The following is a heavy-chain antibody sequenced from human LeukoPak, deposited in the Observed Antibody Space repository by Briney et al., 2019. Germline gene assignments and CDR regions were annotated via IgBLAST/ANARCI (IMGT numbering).Heavy chain of an antibody. V-gene: IGHV4-59*01. D-gene: IGHD3-10*01. J-gene: IGHJ5*02. CDR1: GGSISSYY. Sequence: SETLSLTCTVSGGSISSYYWSWIRQPPGKGLEWIGYIYYSGSTNYNPSLKSRVTIPVDTSKNQFSLKLSSVTAADTAVYYCARCAPYGSGSYFWFDPWGQGTLVTVSS. CDR3: ARCAPYGSGSYFWFDP. CDR2: IYYSGST.